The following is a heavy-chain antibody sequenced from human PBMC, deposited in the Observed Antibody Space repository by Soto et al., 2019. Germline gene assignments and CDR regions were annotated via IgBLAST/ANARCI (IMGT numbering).Heavy chain of an antibody. Sequence: GGSLRLSCAASGFTFSSYAMSWVRQAPGKGLEWVSAISGSGGSTYYADSVKGRFTISRDNSKNTLYLQMNSLRAEDTAVYYCAKGPTGEYYHYYGMDVWGQGTTVTVSS. J-gene: IGHJ6*02. CDR2: ISGSGGST. CDR3: AKGPTGEYYHYYGMDV. V-gene: IGHV3-23*01. D-gene: IGHD1-1*01. CDR1: GFTFSSYA.